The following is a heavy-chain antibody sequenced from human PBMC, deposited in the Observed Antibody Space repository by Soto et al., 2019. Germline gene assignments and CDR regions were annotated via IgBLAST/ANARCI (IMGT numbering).Heavy chain of an antibody. J-gene: IGHJ5*02. D-gene: IGHD3-22*01. V-gene: IGHV4-34*01. CDR3: ATLFHDSSGYYNS. CDR1: GGSFSGYY. Sequence: ETLSLTCAVYGGSFSGYYWSWIRQPPGNGLEWIGEINHSGSTNYNPSLKSRVTISVDTSKNQFSLKLSSVTAADTAVYYCATLFHDSSGYYNSWGQGTLVTVSS. CDR2: INHSGST.